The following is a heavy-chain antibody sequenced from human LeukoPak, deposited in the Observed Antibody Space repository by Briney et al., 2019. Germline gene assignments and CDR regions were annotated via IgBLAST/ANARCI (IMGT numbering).Heavy chain of an antibody. Sequence: GGSLRLSCAASGFTVGTTYMSWVRQAPGKGLEWVSLIYVDGRTYYADSVKGRFTISRDNSKNTLYLQVNSLRAEDTAVYYRARRGDGGRSFDYWGQGTLVTVSS. CDR2: IYVDGRT. D-gene: IGHD4-23*01. J-gene: IGHJ4*02. CDR3: ARRGDGGRSFDY. V-gene: IGHV3-53*01. CDR1: GFTVGTTY.